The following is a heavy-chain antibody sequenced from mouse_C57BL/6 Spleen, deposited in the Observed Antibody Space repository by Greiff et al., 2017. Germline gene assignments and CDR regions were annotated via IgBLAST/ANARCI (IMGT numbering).Heavy chain of an antibody. CDR1: GYSITSGYY. CDR2: ISYDGSN. D-gene: IGHD1-1*01. Sequence: DVKLQESGPGLVKPSQSLSLTCSVTGYSITSGYYWNWIRQFPGNKLERMGYISYDGSNNYNPSLKNRISITRDTSKNQFFLKLNSVTTEDTATYYCNYGSSRYWYFDVWGTGTTVTVSS. V-gene: IGHV3-6*01. J-gene: IGHJ1*03. CDR3: NYGSSRYWYFDV.